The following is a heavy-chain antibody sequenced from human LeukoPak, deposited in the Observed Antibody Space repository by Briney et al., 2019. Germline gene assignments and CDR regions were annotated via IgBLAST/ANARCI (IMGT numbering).Heavy chain of an antibody. Sequence: GGSLRLSCTASGFTFSSYAMSWVRQAPGKGLEWVSAISGSSGSTYYADSVKGRFTISRDNSKNTLYLQMNSLRAEDTAVYYCAKDGSSYGPEYFQHWGQGTLVTVSS. D-gene: IGHD5-18*01. J-gene: IGHJ1*01. CDR3: AKDGSSYGPEYFQH. CDR2: ISGSSGST. V-gene: IGHV3-23*01. CDR1: GFTFSSYA.